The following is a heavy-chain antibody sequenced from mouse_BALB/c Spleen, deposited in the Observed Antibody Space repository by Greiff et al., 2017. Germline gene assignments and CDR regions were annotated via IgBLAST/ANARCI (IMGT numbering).Heavy chain of an antibody. CDR2: IDPANGNT. V-gene: IGHV14-3*02. CDR1: GFNIKDTY. CDR3: ARSRYYYGSSYDY. Sequence: EVQLQQSGAELVKPGASVKLSCTASGFNIKDTYMHWVKQRPEQGLEWIGRIDPANGNTKYDPKFQGKATIQADTSSNTAYLQLSSLTSEDTAVYYCARSRYYYGSSYDYWGQGTTLTVSS. D-gene: IGHD1-1*01. J-gene: IGHJ2*01.